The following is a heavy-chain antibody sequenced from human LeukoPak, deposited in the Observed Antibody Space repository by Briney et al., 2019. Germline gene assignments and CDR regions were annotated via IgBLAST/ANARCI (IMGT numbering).Heavy chain of an antibody. CDR2: VSYSGSA. V-gene: IGHV4-39*07. Sequence: PSETLSLTCTVSGGSISISPTYYWAWIRQPPGKGLEWIGFVSYSGSASYNPSLKSRVTISVDTSKNQFSLKLSSVTAADTAVYYCARTQRYNWNDDGYYYGMDVWGQGTTVTVSS. CDR3: ARTQRYNWNDDGYYYGMDV. D-gene: IGHD1-1*01. CDR1: GGSISISPTYY. J-gene: IGHJ6*02.